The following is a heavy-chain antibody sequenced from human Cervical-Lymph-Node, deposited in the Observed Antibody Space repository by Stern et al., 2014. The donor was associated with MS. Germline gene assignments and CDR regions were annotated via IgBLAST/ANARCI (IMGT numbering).Heavy chain of an antibody. CDR3: MGVGDAMHV. J-gene: IGHJ6*02. V-gene: IGHV3-30*03. CDR1: GFSLSNSG. CDR2: MSFVGGNK. Sequence: DQLMESGGGVVQPGRSLTLSCAASGFSLSNSGMHWVRQAPGKGLEWVAVMSFVGGNKKYGDSVKGRFSISRDMANNTLFLQMNSLRPEDTAVYYCMGVGDAMHVWGQGTTVIVSS.